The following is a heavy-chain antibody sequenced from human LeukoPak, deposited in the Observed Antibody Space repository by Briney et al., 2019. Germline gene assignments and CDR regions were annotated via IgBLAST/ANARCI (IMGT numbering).Heavy chain of an antibody. CDR1: GFTFSNYW. CDR2: INSDGSSR. J-gene: IGHJ4*02. Sequence: GGSLRLSCAASGFTFSNYWMHWVRQAPGKGLVWVSRINSDGSSRNYADSVKGRFTISRDNAKNTLYLQMNSLRAEDTAVYYCAKKRLRVATIGDFDYWGQGTLVTVSS. V-gene: IGHV3-74*01. CDR3: AKKRLRVATIGDFDY. D-gene: IGHD5-12*01.